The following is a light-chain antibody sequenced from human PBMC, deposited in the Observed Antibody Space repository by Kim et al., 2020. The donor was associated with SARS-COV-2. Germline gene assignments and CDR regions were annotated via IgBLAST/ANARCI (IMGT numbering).Light chain of an antibody. V-gene: IGLV1-51*01. Sequence: GQKVTIACSGSSSNIGNNYVSWYQQLTGTAPKLLIYDNNKRPSGIPDRFSGSKSGTSATLGITGLQTGDEADYYCGTWDSSLSDVVFGGGTQLTVL. J-gene: IGLJ2*01. CDR1: SSNIGNNY. CDR3: GTWDSSLSDVV. CDR2: DNN.